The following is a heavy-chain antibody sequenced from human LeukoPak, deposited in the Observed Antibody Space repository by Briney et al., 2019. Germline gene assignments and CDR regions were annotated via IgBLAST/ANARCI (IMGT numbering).Heavy chain of an antibody. CDR2: VYYSGST. Sequence: SETLSLTCTVSGDSISDYYCSWIRQPPGKGLEWIGEVYYSGSTHYNPSLKSRLTISVDTSKNQFSLRLRSVTAADTAMYYCARELDGDGGWFDPWGQGTLVTVSS. CDR1: GDSISDYY. J-gene: IGHJ5*02. V-gene: IGHV4-59*01. CDR3: ARELDGDGGWFDP. D-gene: IGHD5-24*01.